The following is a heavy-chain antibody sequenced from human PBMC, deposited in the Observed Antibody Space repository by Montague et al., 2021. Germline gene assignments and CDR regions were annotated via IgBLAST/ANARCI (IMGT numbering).Heavy chain of an antibody. CDR3: AVGSESAWELLHH. D-gene: IGHD1-26*01. CDR1: GDSISSKYF. V-gene: IGHV4-4*02. CDR2: IYHGTT. Sequence: SETRSLTCTVSGDSISSKYFWSWIRQPLGKGLEWIGEIYHGTTSYSPSLKGRLTVSMDTSKNQLSLKLSSVTAADTAIYYCAVGSESAWELLHHWGQGILVTVSS. J-gene: IGHJ5*02.